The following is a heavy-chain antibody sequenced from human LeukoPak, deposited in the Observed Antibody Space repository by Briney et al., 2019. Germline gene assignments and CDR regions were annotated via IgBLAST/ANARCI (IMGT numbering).Heavy chain of an antibody. CDR1: GYSFTSYG. Sequence: ASVKVSCKASGYSFTSYGLTWVRQAPGQGLEWMGWISTYNGSTNYAQNLQGRITMTTDTPTSTAYMELRSLRFDDTAVYYCARDHPHGYDSSANSAFDIWGQGTMVTVSS. CDR2: ISTYNGST. V-gene: IGHV1-18*01. J-gene: IGHJ3*02. D-gene: IGHD3-22*01. CDR3: ARDHPHGYDSSANSAFDI.